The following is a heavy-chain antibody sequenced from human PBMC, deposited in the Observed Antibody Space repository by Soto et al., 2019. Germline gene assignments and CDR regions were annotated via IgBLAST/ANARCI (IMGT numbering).Heavy chain of an antibody. CDR2: ISGGGGSA. V-gene: IGHV3-23*01. Sequence: GSLRLSCAASGFSFSNYAMNWVRQAPGKGLEWVSVISGGGGSASYADSVQGRFTISRDNSNNTLYLQMNSLRAEDTAIYSCVREASGWYSRGSFDFWGRGTMVTVSS. CDR3: VREASGWYSRGSFDF. D-gene: IGHD6-19*01. CDR1: GFSFSNYA. J-gene: IGHJ3*01.